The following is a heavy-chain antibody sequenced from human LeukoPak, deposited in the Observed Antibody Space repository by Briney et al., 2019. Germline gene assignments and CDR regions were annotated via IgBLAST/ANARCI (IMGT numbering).Heavy chain of an antibody. D-gene: IGHD6-19*01. Sequence: GGSLRLSCAASGLIFSFYAMSWVRQAPGKGLEWVSATSGSGGSTYYADSVKGRFTISRDNSKNTLYLQMNSLRAEDTAVYYCAKDHGYGSGWYVGYFQHWGQGILVTVSS. J-gene: IGHJ1*01. CDR1: GLIFSFYA. CDR3: AKDHGYGSGWYVGYFQH. CDR2: TSGSGGST. V-gene: IGHV3-23*01.